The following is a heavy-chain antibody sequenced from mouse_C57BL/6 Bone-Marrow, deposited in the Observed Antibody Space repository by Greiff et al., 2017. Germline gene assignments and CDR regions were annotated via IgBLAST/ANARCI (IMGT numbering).Heavy chain of an antibody. CDR1: GFTFSSYG. CDR2: ISSGGSYT. D-gene: IGHD4-1*01. Sequence: EVQGVESGGDLVKPGGSLKLSCAASGFTFSSYGMSWVRQTPDKRLEWVATISSGGSYTYYPDSVKGRFTISRDNAKNTLYLQLSSLKSEDTAMYYRARRGSWDDFWGQGTTLTVSS. CDR3: ARRGSWDDF. J-gene: IGHJ2*01. V-gene: IGHV5-6*01.